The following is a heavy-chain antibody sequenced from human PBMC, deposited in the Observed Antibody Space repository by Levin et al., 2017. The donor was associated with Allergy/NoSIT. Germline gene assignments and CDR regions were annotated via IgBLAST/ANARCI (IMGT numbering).Heavy chain of an antibody. D-gene: IGHD3-10*01. CDR1: GFTFSSYG. J-gene: IGHJ4*02. CDR2: IWYDGSNK. Sequence: PGGSLRLSCAASGFTFSSYGMHWVRQAPGKGLEWVAVIWYDGSNKYYADSVKGRFTISRDNSKNTLYLQMNSLRAEDTAVYYCARDPRGGYFDYWGQGTLVTVSS. V-gene: IGHV3-33*01. CDR3: ARDPRGGYFDY.